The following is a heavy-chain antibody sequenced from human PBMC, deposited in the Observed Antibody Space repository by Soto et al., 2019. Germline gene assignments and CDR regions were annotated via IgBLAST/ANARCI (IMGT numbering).Heavy chain of an antibody. J-gene: IGHJ4*02. D-gene: IGHD2-15*01. CDR1: GFTFNSYV. Sequence: GGSLRLSCAASGFTFNSYVMSWVRQAPGKGLEWVSGISGSGSDTYYADSVKGRFTISRDNSKNTLYLQMNSLRAEDTALYYCTKNGRSGGSRSQDSSEFDYWGQGTLVTVSS. CDR2: ISGSGSDT. CDR3: TKNGRSGGSRSQDSSEFDY. V-gene: IGHV3-23*01.